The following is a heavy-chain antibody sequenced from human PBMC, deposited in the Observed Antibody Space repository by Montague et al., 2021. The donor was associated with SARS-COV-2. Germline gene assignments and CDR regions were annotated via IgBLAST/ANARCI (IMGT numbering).Heavy chain of an antibody. CDR1: GFTLSSYG. CDR3: ARVKKGGFYSYYGMDV. V-gene: IGHV3-48*03. D-gene: IGHD3-16*01. Sequence: SLRLSCAASGFTLSSYGMKWVRQAPGKGLEWISYISYTGTTTYYADSVTGRFIISRGDAKNSLSLQMTSLRADDTAIYYCARVKKGGFYSYYGMDVWGQGTSVTVS. CDR2: ISYTGTTT. J-gene: IGHJ6*02.